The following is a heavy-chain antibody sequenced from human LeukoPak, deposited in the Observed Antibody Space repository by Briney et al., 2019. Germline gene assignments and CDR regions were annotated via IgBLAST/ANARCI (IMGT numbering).Heavy chain of an antibody. V-gene: IGHV4-59*01. CDR1: GGTISRYY. CDR2: IYYSGST. CDR3: ARGPTRNYFDY. J-gene: IGHJ4*02. Sequence: SETLSLTCTVSGGTISRYYWSWVRQPPGKGLEWIGYIYYSGSTNYNPSLNSRLTISVDTSKNQFSLKLSSVTAADTAVYYCARGPTRNYFDYWGQGTLVTVSS.